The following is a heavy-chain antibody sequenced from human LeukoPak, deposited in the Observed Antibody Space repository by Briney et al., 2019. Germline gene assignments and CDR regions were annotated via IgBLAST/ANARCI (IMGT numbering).Heavy chain of an antibody. CDR2: FYDSGRT. Sequence: SETLSLTCTVSGGSISRYYWSWIRQPPGKGLEWIGNFYDSGRTNYNPSLKSGVTISVDTSKNQISLKLTSVTAADTAVYYCAGGGQWLALDYWGQGTLVTVSS. CDR1: GGSISRYY. V-gene: IGHV4-59*01. J-gene: IGHJ4*02. CDR3: AGGGQWLALDY. D-gene: IGHD6-19*01.